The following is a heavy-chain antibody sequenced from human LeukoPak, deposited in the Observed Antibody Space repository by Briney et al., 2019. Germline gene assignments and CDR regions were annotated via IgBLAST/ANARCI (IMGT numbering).Heavy chain of an antibody. J-gene: IGHJ3*02. CDR2: ISSSSSYI. D-gene: IGHD2-21*01. V-gene: IGHV3-21*01. Sequence: PGGSLRLSCAASGFTFSSYSINWVRQAPGKGLEWVSSISSSSSYIYYADSVKGRFTISRDNAKNSLYLQMNSLRAEDTAVYYCARVPIYCGGDCSNAFDIWGQGTMVTVSS. CDR3: ARVPIYCGGDCSNAFDI. CDR1: GFTFSSYS.